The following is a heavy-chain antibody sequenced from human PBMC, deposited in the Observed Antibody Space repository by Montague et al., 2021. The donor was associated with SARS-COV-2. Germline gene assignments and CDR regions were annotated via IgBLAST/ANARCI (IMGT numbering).Heavy chain of an antibody. CDR3: ARDGYTHVDY. CDR2: KYYSGIT. CDR1: GDSISSSSYY. Sequence: SETLSLTCTVSGDSISSSSYYWGWIRQPPGKGLEWIGNKYYSGITYNNPSLKIRVTMSVDTSKNQLSLKLSSVTAADTAVYYCARDGYTHVDYWGQGTLVTVSS. V-gene: IGHV4-39*02. D-gene: IGHD5-24*01. J-gene: IGHJ4*02.